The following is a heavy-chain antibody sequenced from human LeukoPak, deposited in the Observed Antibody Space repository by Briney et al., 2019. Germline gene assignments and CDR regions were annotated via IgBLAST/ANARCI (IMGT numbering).Heavy chain of an antibody. Sequence: GRSLRLSCAASGFTFSSYAMHWVRQAPGKGLEWVAVISYDGSNKYYADSVKGRFTISRDNSKNTLYLQMNSLRAEDTAVYYCARGIAAAGRGYFDYWGQGTLVTVSS. CDR1: GFTFSSYA. V-gene: IGHV3-30*01. J-gene: IGHJ4*02. D-gene: IGHD6-13*01. CDR2: ISYDGSNK. CDR3: ARGIAAAGRGYFDY.